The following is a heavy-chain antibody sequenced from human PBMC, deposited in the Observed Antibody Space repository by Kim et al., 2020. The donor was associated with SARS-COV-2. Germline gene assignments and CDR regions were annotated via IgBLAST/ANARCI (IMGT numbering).Heavy chain of an antibody. J-gene: IGHJ4*02. CDR2: T. D-gene: IGHD5-18*01. CDR3: TTRIHSHFDY. V-gene: IGHV3-23*01. Sequence: TNNADSVKGRFTITRDNSKNTVYLQMHSLRAEDTAIYYCTTRIHSHFDYWGQGTLVTVSS.